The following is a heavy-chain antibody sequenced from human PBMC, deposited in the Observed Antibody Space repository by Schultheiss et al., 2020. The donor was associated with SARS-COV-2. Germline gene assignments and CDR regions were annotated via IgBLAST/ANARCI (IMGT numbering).Heavy chain of an antibody. CDR3: ARAITLELLGLLDY. CDR2: ISYDGSNK. D-gene: IGHD1-7*01. J-gene: IGHJ4*02. CDR1: GFTFSSYA. Sequence: GGSLRLSCAASGFTFSSYAMHWVRQAPGKGLEWVAVISYDGSNKYYADSVKGRFTISRDNSKNTLYLQMNSLRAEDTAVYYCARAITLELLGLLDYWGQGTLVTVSS. V-gene: IGHV3-30*04.